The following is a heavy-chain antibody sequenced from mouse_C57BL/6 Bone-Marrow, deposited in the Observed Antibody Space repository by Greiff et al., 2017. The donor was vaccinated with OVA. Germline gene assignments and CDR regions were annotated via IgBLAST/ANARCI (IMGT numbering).Heavy chain of an antibody. V-gene: IGHV1-69*01. CDR3: ARGGYGSSFDY. CDR2: IDPSDSYT. Sequence: QVQLQQPGAELVMPGASVKLSCNASGYTFTSYWMHWVKQRPGQGLEWIGEIDPSDSYTNYNQKFKGKSTLTVDKSSSTAYMQLSSLTSEDSAVYYCARGGYGSSFDYWGQGTTLTVSS. CDR1: GYTFTSYW. D-gene: IGHD1-1*01. J-gene: IGHJ2*01.